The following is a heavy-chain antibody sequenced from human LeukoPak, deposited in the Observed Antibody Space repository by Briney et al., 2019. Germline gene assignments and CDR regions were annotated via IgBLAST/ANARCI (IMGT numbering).Heavy chain of an antibody. J-gene: IGHJ3*02. CDR1: GGSVSSGSYY. CDR2: IYYSGST. Sequence: SETLSLTCTVSGGSVSSGSYYWSWIRQPPGKGLEWIGHIYYSGSTNYNPSLKSRVTISVDTSKNQFSLKLSSVTAADTAVYYCASLYDYVWGSYRENAFDIWGQGTMVTVSS. CDR3: ASLYDYVWGSYRENAFDI. V-gene: IGHV4-61*01. D-gene: IGHD3-16*02.